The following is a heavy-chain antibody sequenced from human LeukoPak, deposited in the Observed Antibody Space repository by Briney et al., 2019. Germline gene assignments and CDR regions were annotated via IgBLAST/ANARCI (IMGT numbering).Heavy chain of an antibody. J-gene: IGHJ4*02. CDR1: GITLNNYG. D-gene: IGHD3/OR15-3a*01. CDR2: ISDSGGST. V-gene: IGHV3-23*01. CDR3: AKRGVVIRVILVGFHKEAYYFES. Sequence: AGGSLRLSCAVSGITLNNYGMTWVRQAPGKGLEWVAAISDSGGSTKYADSVKGRFTISRDNPKNTLYLQMNSLRAEDTAVYFCAKRGVVIRVILVGFHKEAYYFESWGQGALVTVSS.